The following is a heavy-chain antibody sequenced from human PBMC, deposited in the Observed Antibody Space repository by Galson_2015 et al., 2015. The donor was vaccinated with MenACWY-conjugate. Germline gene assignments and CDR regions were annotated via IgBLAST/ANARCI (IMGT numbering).Heavy chain of an antibody. CDR2: ISPDGSVT. D-gene: IGHD5-12*01. J-gene: IGHJ5*02. CDR1: GFTFNRYW. V-gene: IGHV3-74*01. Sequence: SLRLSCAASGFTFNRYWMHWVRQAPGKGLVWVSRISPDGSVTNYADSVKGRFTLSGDNAKNTLYLQMNSLRGDDTAVYYCTRGNEGYGRGDPWGQGTLVTVSS. CDR3: TRGNEGYGRGDP.